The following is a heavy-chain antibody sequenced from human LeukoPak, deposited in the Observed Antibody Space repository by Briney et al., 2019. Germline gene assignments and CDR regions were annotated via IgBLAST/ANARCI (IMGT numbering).Heavy chain of an antibody. CDR1: GFTFSSYS. Sequence: PGGSLRLSCAASGFTFSSYSMNWVRQAPGKGLEWVSSIISSSGYIHCADSVRGRFTISRDNAKNSLYLQMNSLRAEDTAVYYCARDLAFYYYDSSGYFGAFDIWGQGTMVTVSS. J-gene: IGHJ3*02. CDR3: ARDLAFYYYDSSGYFGAFDI. D-gene: IGHD3-22*01. V-gene: IGHV3-21*01. CDR2: IISSSGYI.